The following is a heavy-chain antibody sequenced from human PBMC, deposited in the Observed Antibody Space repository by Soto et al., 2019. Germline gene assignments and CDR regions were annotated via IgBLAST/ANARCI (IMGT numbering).Heavy chain of an antibody. CDR2: VYYSGTT. D-gene: IGHD1-26*01. CDR3: ARDFAGRGPFDP. J-gene: IGHJ5*01. Sequence: SETLSLTCRVSNVSITSSYWNWIRQTPGKGLEWIGFVYYSGTTKYNPSLKSRVSISIDTSKNEFSLRLTSVTTADTGIYFCARDFAGRGPFDPWGQGTLVTVSS. CDR1: NVSITSSY. V-gene: IGHV4-59*01.